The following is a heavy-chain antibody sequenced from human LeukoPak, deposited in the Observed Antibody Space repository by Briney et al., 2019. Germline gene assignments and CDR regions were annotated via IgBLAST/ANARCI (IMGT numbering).Heavy chain of an antibody. Sequence: GASVKVSCKASGGTFSSYAISWVRQAPGQGLEWMGGIIPIFGTANYAQKFQGRVTITADESTSTAYMELSSLRSEDTAVYYCARDRIRPHFYGSGGYYTKVSGAFDIWGQGTMVTVSS. D-gene: IGHD3-10*01. CDR2: IIPIFGTA. J-gene: IGHJ3*02. V-gene: IGHV1-69*13. CDR1: GGTFSSYA. CDR3: ARDRIRPHFYGSGGYYTKVSGAFDI.